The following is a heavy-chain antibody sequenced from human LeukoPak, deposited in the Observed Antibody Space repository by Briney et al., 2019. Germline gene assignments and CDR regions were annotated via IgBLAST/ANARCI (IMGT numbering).Heavy chain of an antibody. CDR1: GFIFSSYA. D-gene: IGHD6-13*01. CDR3: AKVRQQLVPLYYFDY. V-gene: IGHV3-23*01. J-gene: IGHJ4*02. CDR2: ISGSGGST. Sequence: GGSLRLSCAASGFIFSSYAMSWVRQAPGKGLEWVSAISGSGGSTYYADSVKGRFTISRDNSKNTLYLQMNSLRAEDTAVYYCAKVRQQLVPLYYFDYWGQGTLVTVSS.